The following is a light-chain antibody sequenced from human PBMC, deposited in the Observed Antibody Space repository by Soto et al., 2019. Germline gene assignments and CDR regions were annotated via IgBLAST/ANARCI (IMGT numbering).Light chain of an antibody. CDR1: SSEVGSYNL. CDR2: EGS. V-gene: IGLV2-23*01. J-gene: IGLJ1*01. CDR3: CAYAGSSTFYV. Sequence: QSVLTQPASVSGSPGQSITISCTGTSSEVGSYNLVSWYQQRPGKAPKLMIYEGSKRSPGVSNRSSGSKSGNTASLTISGLQAEDEADYYCCAYAGSSTFYVFGIGTKVTVL.